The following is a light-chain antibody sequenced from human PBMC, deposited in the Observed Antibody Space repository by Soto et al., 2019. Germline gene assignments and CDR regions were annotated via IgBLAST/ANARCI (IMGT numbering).Light chain of an antibody. CDR1: QNVGNNY. CDR3: QQYGMSPWT. J-gene: IGKJ1*01. CDR2: GVS. Sequence: EIVLTQSPGTLSLSPGERATLSCRASQNVGNNYLAWHQQKPGQAPRLLIYGVSVRATGIPDRFSGSGSGTDFTLTIGGLEPEDFAVYYCQQYGMSPWTFGQGTKVEIK. V-gene: IGKV3-20*01.